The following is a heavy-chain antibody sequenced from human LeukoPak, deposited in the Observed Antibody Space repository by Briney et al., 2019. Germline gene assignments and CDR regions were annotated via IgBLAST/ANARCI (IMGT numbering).Heavy chain of an antibody. CDR1: GFTFSSYA. CDR3: ARDYVWGSYYDY. CDR2: IYSGGTT. V-gene: IGHV3-53*01. Sequence: GGSLRLSCAASGFTFSSYAMSWVRQAPGKGLEWVSVIYSGGTTYYADSVKGRFTISRDNSKNTLSLQMNSLRAEDTAVYYCARDYVWGSYYDYWGQGTLVTVSS. J-gene: IGHJ4*02. D-gene: IGHD3-16*01.